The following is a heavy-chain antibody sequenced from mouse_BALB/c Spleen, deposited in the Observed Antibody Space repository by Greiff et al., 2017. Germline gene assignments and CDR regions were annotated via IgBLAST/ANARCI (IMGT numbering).Heavy chain of an antibody. V-gene: IGHV2-9*02. CDR2: IWAGGST. CDR3: ARDLYYGSSLDY. Sequence: VKVVESGPGLVAPSQSLSITCTVSGFSLTSYGVHWVRQPPGKGLEWLGVIWAGGSTNYNSALMSRLSISKDNSKSQVFLKMNSLQTDDTAMYYCARDLYYGSSLDYWGQGTTLTVSS. D-gene: IGHD1-1*01. CDR1: GFSLTSYG. J-gene: IGHJ2*01.